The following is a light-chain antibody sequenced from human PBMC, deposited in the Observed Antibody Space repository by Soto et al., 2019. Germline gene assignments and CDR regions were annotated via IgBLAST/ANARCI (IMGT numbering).Light chain of an antibody. V-gene: IGKV3-20*01. J-gene: IGKJ3*01. CDR1: QSVSSSY. CDR3: QQYGSLLT. CDR2: GAS. Sequence: IELTQSPGAVSLSKGERATLPCRASQSVSSSYLAWYQQKPGQAPRLLIYGASSRATGIPDRFSGSGSGTDFTLTISRLEPEDFAVYYCQQYGSLLTFGGGAIVDIK.